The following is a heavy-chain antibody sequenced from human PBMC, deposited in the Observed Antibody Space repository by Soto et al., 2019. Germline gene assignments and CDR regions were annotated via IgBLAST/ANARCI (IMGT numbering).Heavy chain of an antibody. CDR1: GYTFTSYY. CDR3: ARDGIVLVPAAIDYYYGMDV. J-gene: IGHJ6*02. CDR2: INPSGGST. V-gene: IGHV1-46*01. Sequence: GASVKVSCKASGYTFTSYYMHWVRQAPGQGLEWMGIINPSGGSTSYAQKFQGRVTMTRDTSTSTVYMELSSLRSEDTAVYYCARDGIVLVPAAIDYYYGMDVWGQGTTVTVSS. D-gene: IGHD2-2*02.